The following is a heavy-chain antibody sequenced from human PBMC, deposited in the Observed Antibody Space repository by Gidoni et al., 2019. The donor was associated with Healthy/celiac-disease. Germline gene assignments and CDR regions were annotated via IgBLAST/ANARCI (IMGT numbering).Heavy chain of an antibody. D-gene: IGHD1-26*01. CDR1: GFTFSSYW. CDR2: IKQDGSEK. J-gene: IGHJ4*02. V-gene: IGHV3-7*01. CDR3: ARREGSGSYFHFDY. Sequence: EVQLVASGGGLVQPGGSLRLSCAASGFTFSSYWMSWVRQAPGKGLEWVANIKQDGSEKYYVDSVKGRFTISRDNAKNSLYLQMNSLRAEDTAVYYCARREGSGSYFHFDYWGQGTLVTVSS.